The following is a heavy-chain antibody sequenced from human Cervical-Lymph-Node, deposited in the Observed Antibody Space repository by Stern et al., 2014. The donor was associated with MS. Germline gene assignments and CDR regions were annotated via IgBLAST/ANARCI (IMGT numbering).Heavy chain of an antibody. CDR3: ARTTSFYYGYVDY. CDR1: ADSFSNYW. J-gene: IGHJ4*02. Sequence: EVQLVESGTEVKKPGESLKISCKGSADSFSNYWIGWVRQMPGNGLEWMGIIYPDDSDTKYSPSFQGQVTNQADRSISTAYLHWNTLKASDTAVYYCARTTSFYYGYVDYWGQGTLVTVSS. V-gene: IGHV5-51*01. CDR2: IYPDDSDT. D-gene: IGHD4-17*01.